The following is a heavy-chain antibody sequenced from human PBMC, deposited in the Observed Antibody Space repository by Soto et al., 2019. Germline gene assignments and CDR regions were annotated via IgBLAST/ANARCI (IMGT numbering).Heavy chain of an antibody. D-gene: IGHD4-17*01. CDR3: ARAHYGDYGYGMDV. Sequence: SETLSLTCAVSGDSIISGDYYWSWIRQTPGKGLEWIGYIYHSGSTYYNPSLKSRVTISVDRSKNQFSLKLSSVTAADTAVYYCARAHYGDYGYGMDVWGQGTTVTVSS. J-gene: IGHJ6*02. CDR1: GDSIISGDYY. CDR2: IYHSGST. V-gene: IGHV4-30-2*01.